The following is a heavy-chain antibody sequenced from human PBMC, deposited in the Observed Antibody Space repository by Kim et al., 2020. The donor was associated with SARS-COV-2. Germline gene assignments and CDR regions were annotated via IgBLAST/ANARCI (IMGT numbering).Heavy chain of an antibody. CDR1: GFTFDDYA. J-gene: IGHJ5*02. V-gene: IGHV3-9*01. D-gene: IGHD6-13*01. CDR3: AKDPQVGAAAGPSWFDP. Sequence: GGSLRLSCAASGFTFDDYAMHWVRQAPGKGLEWVSGISWNSGSIGYADSVKGRFTISRDNAKNSLYLQMNSLRAEDTALYYCAKDPQVGAAAGPSWFDPWGQGTLVTVSS. CDR2: ISWNSGSI.